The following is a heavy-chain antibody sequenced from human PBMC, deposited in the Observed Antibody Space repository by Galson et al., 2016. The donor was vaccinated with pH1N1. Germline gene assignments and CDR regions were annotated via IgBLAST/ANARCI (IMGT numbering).Heavy chain of an antibody. D-gene: IGHD3-16*01. CDR2: ISYDGSNK. CDR1: GFTFSSYG. CDR3: ARAGGPGGGGGMDV. Sequence: SLRLSCAASGFTFSSYGVHWVRQAPGKGLEWVAVISYDGSNKYYADSVKGRFTISRDNSKNTLYLQMNSLRAEDTAVYYCARAGGPGGGGGMDVWGQGTTVTVSS. V-gene: IGHV3-30*03. J-gene: IGHJ6*02.